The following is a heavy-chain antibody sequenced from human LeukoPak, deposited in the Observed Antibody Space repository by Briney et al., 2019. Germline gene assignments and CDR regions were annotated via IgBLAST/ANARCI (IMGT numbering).Heavy chain of an antibody. J-gene: IGHJ4*02. Sequence: SVKVSYKASGGTFSSYAISWVRQAPGQGLEWMGRIIPILGIANYAQKFQGRVTITADKSTSTAYMELSSLRSEDTAVYYCAGDDYGDSDFNYWGQGTLVTVSS. D-gene: IGHD4-17*01. CDR2: IIPILGIA. CDR3: AGDDYGDSDFNY. V-gene: IGHV1-69*04. CDR1: GGTFSSYA.